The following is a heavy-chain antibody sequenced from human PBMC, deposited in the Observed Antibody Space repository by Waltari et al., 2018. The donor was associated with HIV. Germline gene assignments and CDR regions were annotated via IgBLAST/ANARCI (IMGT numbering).Heavy chain of an antibody. CDR2: INPNRGGT. CDR1: GYTFTGYY. J-gene: IGHJ4*02. CDR3: ARALSFGGFDY. V-gene: IGHV1-2*02. D-gene: IGHD3-3*01. Sequence: QVQLVQSGAEVKKTGASVKVSCKASGYTFTGYYMHWVRQAPGQGLEWMGWINPNRGGTNYAQKLQGRVTMTRDTSISTAYMELSRLRSDDTAVYYCARALSFGGFDYWGQGTLVTVSS.